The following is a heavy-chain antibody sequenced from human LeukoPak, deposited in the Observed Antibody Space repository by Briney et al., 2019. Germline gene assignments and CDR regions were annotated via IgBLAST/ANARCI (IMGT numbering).Heavy chain of an antibody. CDR3: ARLGKLGTAHYFDY. V-gene: IGHV4-59*08. CDR2: TYYAGST. J-gene: IGHJ4*02. D-gene: IGHD7-27*01. CDR1: GGSINGFH. Sequence: SETLSLTCTVSGGSINGFHWSWIRRPPGQGLEYIGYTYYAGSTNYNPSLKSRVTISVDTSENQFSLNLSSVTAADTAVYYCARLGKLGTAHYFDYWGQGTLVTVSS.